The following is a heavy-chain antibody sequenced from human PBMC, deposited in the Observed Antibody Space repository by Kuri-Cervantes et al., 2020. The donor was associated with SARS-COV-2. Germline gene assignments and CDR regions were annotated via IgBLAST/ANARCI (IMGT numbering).Heavy chain of an antibody. D-gene: IGHD2-2*01. CDR2: INLSGGST. J-gene: IGHJ3*02. Sequence: ASVKVSCKASGYTFTSYYMHWVRQAPGRGLEWMGIINLSGGSTRYAQKFQGRVTMTRDTSTSTVYMELSSLRSEDTAVYYCARGDIVVVPAHYDDAFDIWGQGTMVTVSS. CDR3: ARGDIVVVPAHYDDAFDI. CDR1: GYTFTSYY. V-gene: IGHV1-46*03.